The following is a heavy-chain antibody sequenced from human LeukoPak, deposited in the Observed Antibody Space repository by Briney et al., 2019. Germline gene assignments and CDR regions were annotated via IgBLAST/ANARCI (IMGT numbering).Heavy chain of an antibody. J-gene: IGHJ4*02. Sequence: PSETLSLTCTVSGYSISNGYYWGWMRQPPGKGLEWIGSIYHSGRTHYNPSLKSRVTMSVDTSKNQFSLKLSSVTAADTAVYYCARSPITMVRGVNYFDYWGQGTLVTVSP. CDR2: IYHSGRT. CDR1: GYSISNGYY. D-gene: IGHD3-10*01. CDR3: ARSPITMVRGVNYFDY. V-gene: IGHV4-38-2*02.